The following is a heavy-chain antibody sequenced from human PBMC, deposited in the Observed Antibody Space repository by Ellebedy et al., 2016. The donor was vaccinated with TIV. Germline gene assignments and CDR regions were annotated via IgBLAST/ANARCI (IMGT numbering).Heavy chain of an antibody. CDR3: ARFSGSYGGFDY. CDR1: GYSFTSSW. J-gene: IGHJ4*02. D-gene: IGHD1-26*01. Sequence: KVSCKGSGYSFTSSWISWVRQVPGRGLESMGRIDPSDSYTNYSPSFQGHVTISADKSISTAYLQWNSLKASDTAFYYCARFSGSYGGFDYWGQGTQVTVSS. CDR2: IDPSDSYT. V-gene: IGHV5-10-1*01.